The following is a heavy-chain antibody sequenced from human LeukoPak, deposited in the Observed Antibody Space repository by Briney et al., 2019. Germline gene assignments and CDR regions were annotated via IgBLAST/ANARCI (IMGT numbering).Heavy chain of an antibody. D-gene: IGHD1-1*01. Sequence: GGSLRLSCVGSGFTFSNYIMHWVRQAPGKGLEYVSAISSDGEGTYYADSLWGRFIISRDNSKNTLYLQMDSLRPDDTAVYYCARSGGASGTPSGSFDYWGQGTLVTVSP. V-gene: IGHV3-64*02. CDR2: ISSDGEGT. CDR3: ARSGGASGTPSGSFDY. J-gene: IGHJ4*02. CDR1: GFTFSNYI.